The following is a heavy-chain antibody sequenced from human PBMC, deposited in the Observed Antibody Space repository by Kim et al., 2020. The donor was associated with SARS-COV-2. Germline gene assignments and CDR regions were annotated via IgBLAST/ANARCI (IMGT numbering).Heavy chain of an antibody. V-gene: IGHV5-51*01. Sequence: GESLKISCKGSGYSFTSYWIGWVRQMPGKGLEWMGIIYPGDSDTRYSPSFQGQVTISADKSISTAYLQWSSLKASDTAMYYCARRIQLRRTKGDYYYYGMDVWGQGTTVTVSS. CDR2: IYPGDSDT. D-gene: IGHD5-18*01. CDR1: GYSFTSYW. CDR3: ARRIQLRRTKGDYYYYGMDV. J-gene: IGHJ6*02.